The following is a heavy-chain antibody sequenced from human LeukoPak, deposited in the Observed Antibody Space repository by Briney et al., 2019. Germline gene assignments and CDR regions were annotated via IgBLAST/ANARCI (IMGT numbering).Heavy chain of an antibody. CDR1: GFSFTAYS. CDR3: ARRFDS. V-gene: IGHV3-48*01. J-gene: IGHJ4*02. Sequence: GGPLRLSCAASGFSFTAYSMNWVRQAPGRGLEWISYIGPGGDIYYADSVTGRFTVSRDTAKNSLYLQMNGLRVEDTAVYYCARRFDSWGQGTLVTVSS. CDR2: IGPGGDI.